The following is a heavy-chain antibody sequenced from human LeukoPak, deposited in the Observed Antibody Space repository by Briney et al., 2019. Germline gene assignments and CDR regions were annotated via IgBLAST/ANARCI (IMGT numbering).Heavy chain of an antibody. J-gene: IGHJ4*02. V-gene: IGHV1-46*01. Sequence: GASVKVSCKASGYTFTSYYMHWVRQAPGQGLEWMGIINPSGGSTSYAQKFQGRFTMTMDTSTSTVYMELSSLRSEDTAVCYCARRGAVAGYNFDYWGQGTLVTVSS. CDR3: ARRGAVAGYNFDY. D-gene: IGHD6-19*01. CDR1: GYTFTSYY. CDR2: INPSGGST.